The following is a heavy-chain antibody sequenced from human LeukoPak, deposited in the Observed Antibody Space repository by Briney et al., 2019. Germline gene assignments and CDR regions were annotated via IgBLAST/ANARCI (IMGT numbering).Heavy chain of an antibody. D-gene: IGHD2-15*01. CDR2: INPSGGST. CDR3: ARDGAATQVSCWFDP. V-gene: IGHV1-46*01. J-gene: IGHJ5*02. CDR1: GYTFTSYY. Sequence: ASVKVSCKASGYTFTSYYMHWVRQAPGQGLEWMGIINPSGGSTSYAQKFQGRVTMTRDMSTSTVYMELSSLRSEDTAVYYCARDGAATQVSCWFDPWGQGTLVTVSS.